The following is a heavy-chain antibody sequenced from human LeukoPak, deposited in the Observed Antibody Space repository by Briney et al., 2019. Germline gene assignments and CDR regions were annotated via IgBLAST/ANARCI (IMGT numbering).Heavy chain of an antibody. CDR3: ARGATVTTGNAFDI. J-gene: IGHJ3*02. CDR1: GYSITSSNW. Sequence: SDTLSLTCAVSGYSITSSNWWGWFRQPPGKGLEWIGYIYYSGSTYYNPSLKSRVTMSVDTSKNQFSLKVTSVTAVDTAVYYCARGATVTTGNAFDIWGQGIMVTVSS. CDR2: IYYSGST. D-gene: IGHD4-17*01. V-gene: IGHV4-28*03.